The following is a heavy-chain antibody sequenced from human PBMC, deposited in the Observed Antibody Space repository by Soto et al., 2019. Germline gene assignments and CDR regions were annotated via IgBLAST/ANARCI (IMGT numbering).Heavy chain of an antibody. Sequence: GGSLRLSCAASGFTFSSYGMHWVRQAPGKGLEWVAVIWYDGSNKYYADSVKGRFTISRDNSKNTLYLQMNSLRAEDTAVYYCARDVYDYGGAIDYWGQGTLVTVSS. CDR3: ARDVYDYGGAIDY. J-gene: IGHJ4*02. V-gene: IGHV3-33*01. CDR1: GFTFSSYG. CDR2: IWYDGSNK. D-gene: IGHD4-17*01.